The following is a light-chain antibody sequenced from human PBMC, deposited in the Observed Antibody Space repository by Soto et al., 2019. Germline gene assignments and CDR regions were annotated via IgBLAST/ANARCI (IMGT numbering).Light chain of an antibody. CDR1: SSDVGAYNY. J-gene: IGLJ3*02. V-gene: IGLV2-8*01. Sequence: QSALTQPPSASGSPGQSVTISCTGTSSDVGAYNYVSWYQQHPGKAPKLMIYDVSKRPSGVPYRFSGSKSGNAASLTVCGLQGEDEADYYCSSYAGSSWVFGGGTKVTVL. CDR2: DVS. CDR3: SSYAGSSWV.